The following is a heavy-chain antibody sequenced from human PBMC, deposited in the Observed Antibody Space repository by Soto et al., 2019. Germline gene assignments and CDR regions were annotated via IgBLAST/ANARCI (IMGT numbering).Heavy chain of an antibody. CDR1: GDSISSFY. D-gene: IGHD2-2*01. CDR2: IFSSGST. CDR3: ARVGYCSSTPCWPIGYFEY. Sequence: QVQLQESGPGLVKPSETLSLTSTVSGDSISSFYWTWIRQPPGKGLEWVGYIFSSGSTNYNPPLKSRVTISVDTSENQFSLKLTSVTAADTAIYYCARVGYCSSTPCWPIGYFEYWGQGTLVTVSS. V-gene: IGHV4-59*01. J-gene: IGHJ4*02.